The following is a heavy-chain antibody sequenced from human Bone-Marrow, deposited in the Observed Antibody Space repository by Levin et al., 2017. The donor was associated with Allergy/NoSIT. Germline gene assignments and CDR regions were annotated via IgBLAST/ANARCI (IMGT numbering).Heavy chain of an antibody. CDR2: VFYVGGT. CDR1: GATIGSFY. J-gene: IGHJ4*02. D-gene: IGHD5-24*01. Sequence: GSLRLSCSVAGATIGSFYWSWIRQSPWKGLEWIGYVFYVGGTAYNPSLNGRATISIDTSKKQFSLKLSSVTAADTAIYYCALLRRDETYWGQGSLVTVSS. V-gene: IGHV4-59*01. CDR3: ALLRRDETY.